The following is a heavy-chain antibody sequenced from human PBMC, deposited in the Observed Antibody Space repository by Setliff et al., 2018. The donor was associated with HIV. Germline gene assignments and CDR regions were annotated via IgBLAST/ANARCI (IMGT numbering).Heavy chain of an antibody. D-gene: IGHD6-13*01. J-gene: IGHJ4*02. CDR3: ARSRAAGFDY. V-gene: IGHV3-48*01. CDR2: ISSSSSTI. Sequence: LRLSCAASGFTFSDYAMSWVRQAPGKGLEWVSYISSSSSTIYYADSVKGRFTISRDNAKNSLYLQMNSLRAEDTAVYYCARSRAAGFDYWGQGTLVTVSS. CDR1: GFTFSDYA.